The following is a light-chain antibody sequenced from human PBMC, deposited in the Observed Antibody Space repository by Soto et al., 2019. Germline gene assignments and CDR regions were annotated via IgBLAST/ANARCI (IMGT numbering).Light chain of an antibody. CDR1: QTVSSTY. CDR2: GAS. J-gene: IGKJ4*01. CDR3: QQYGNLPLT. Sequence: EIVLTQSPGTLSLSPGERATLSCRASQTVSSTYLAWYQQKPGQAPRLLINGASSRATGIPDRFSGSGSGTDFPLTISRLEPEDFAVYYCQQYGNLPLTFGGGTKVEIK. V-gene: IGKV3-20*01.